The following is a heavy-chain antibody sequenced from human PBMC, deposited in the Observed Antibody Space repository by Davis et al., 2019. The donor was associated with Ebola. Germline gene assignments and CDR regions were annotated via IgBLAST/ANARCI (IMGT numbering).Heavy chain of an antibody. V-gene: IGHV6-1*01. CDR1: GDSVSSTG. D-gene: IGHD6-19*01. CDR2: TYYSSKWYN. Sequence: HSQTLSLTCAISGDSVSSTGWNWIRQSPSRGLEWLGRTYYSSKWYNDYAVSVKSRTTITPDTSKNQLSLHLNSVTPEDTAVYYCARGVAVAGHQWNFDYWGQGTLVTVSS. J-gene: IGHJ4*02. CDR3: ARGVAVAGHQWNFDY.